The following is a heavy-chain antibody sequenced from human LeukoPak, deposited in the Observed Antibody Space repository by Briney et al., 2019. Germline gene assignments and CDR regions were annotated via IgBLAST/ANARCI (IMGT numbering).Heavy chain of an antibody. Sequence: ASVKVSCKASGYTFTGYFLHWVRQAPGQGLEWMGRINPNNGDTNYAQNLQGRVTMTRDTSISTAYMELSRLRSDDTAVYYCARVPLSIHYGGNPLGDYWGQGTLVTVSS. D-gene: IGHD4-23*01. CDR3: ARVPLSIHYGGNPLGDY. V-gene: IGHV1-2*06. J-gene: IGHJ4*02. CDR2: INPNNGDT. CDR1: GYTFTGYF.